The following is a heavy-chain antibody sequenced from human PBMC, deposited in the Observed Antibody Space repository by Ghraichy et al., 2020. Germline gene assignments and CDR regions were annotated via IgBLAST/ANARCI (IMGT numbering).Heavy chain of an antibody. CDR3: AREVPLGYFDL. V-gene: IGHV4-59*01. CDR2: IYYSGST. Sequence: SQTLSLTCTVSGGSISSYYWSWIRQPPGKGLEWIGYIYYSGSTNYNPSLKSRVTISVDTSKNQFSLKLSSVTAADTAVYYCAREVPLGYFDLWGRGTLVTVSS. CDR1: GGSISSYY. J-gene: IGHJ2*01. D-gene: IGHD2-2*01.